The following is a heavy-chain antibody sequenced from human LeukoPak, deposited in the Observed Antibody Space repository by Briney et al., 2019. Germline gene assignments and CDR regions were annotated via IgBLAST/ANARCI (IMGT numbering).Heavy chain of an antibody. V-gene: IGHV1-2*02. Sequence: ASVKVSCKASGYTFTGYYMHWVRQAPGQGLEWMGWIHPKSGGTNYAQKFQGRVTMTRDTSISTANMELSSLRFDDTAVYYCAREGSCSGGSCCPDVWGQGTTVTVSS. CDR3: AREGSCSGGSCCPDV. D-gene: IGHD2-15*01. CDR1: GYTFTGYY. CDR2: IHPKSGGT. J-gene: IGHJ6*02.